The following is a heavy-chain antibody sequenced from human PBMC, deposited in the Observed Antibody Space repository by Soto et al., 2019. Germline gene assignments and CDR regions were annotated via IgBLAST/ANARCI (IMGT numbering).Heavy chain of an antibody. D-gene: IGHD3-22*01. CDR3: AREGDSSGYFDY. Sequence: GGSLRLSCAASGFTFSSYEMNWVRQAPGKGLEWVSYISSSGRTKYYADSVKGRFTISRDNAKNSLYLQMNSLRAEDTAVYYCAREGDSSGYFDYWGQGTLVTVS. V-gene: IGHV3-48*03. CDR2: ISSSGRTK. J-gene: IGHJ4*02. CDR1: GFTFSSYE.